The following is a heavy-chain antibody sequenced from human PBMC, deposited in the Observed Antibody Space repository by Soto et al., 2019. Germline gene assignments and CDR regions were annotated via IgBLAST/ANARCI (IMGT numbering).Heavy chain of an antibody. CDR2: ISGSGGNT. J-gene: IGHJ6*02. CDR1: GFTFSPYA. V-gene: IGHV3-23*01. Sequence: PGGSLRLSCAASGFTFSPYAMTWVRQAPGKGLEWVPSISGSGGNTNYADSVKGRFTVSRDNSKRTLSLQMNSLTEEDTAIYYCAKGLRRLLRTQYYYGLDVWGRGXTVTVSS. CDR3: AKGLRRLLRTQYYYGLDV. D-gene: IGHD3-16*01.